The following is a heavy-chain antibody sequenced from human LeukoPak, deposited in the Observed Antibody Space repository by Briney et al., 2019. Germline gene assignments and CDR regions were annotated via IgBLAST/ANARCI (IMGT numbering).Heavy chain of an antibody. D-gene: IGHD1-26*01. CDR2: VNGGGVT. V-gene: IGHV3-23*01. CDR3: ARRGVQGYMDV. CDR1: GFTIINYF. J-gene: IGHJ6*03. Sequence: GGSLRLSCAASGFTIINYFMHWVRQAPGEGLEWVSNVNGGGVTYYTASVKGRVTISRYTVKNTFSLQMNNLRADDTAVYFCARRGVQGYMDVWGKGTTVTVSS.